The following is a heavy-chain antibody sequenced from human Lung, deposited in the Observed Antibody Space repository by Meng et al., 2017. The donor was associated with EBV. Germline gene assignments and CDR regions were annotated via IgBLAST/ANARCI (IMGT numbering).Heavy chain of an antibody. CDR3: ARGATSVFDL. V-gene: IGHV6-1*01. CDR1: GDSVSSSSAA. CDR2: TYYRSKWYN. Sequence: ERLQQAGPGLVNPSHAPPLTRVISGDSVSSSSAAWTWIRQSPSRGLEWLGRTYYRSKWYNDYAVFVKSRITINPDTSKNQFSLQLNSVTPEDTAVYYCARGATSVFDLWGRGTLVTVSS. J-gene: IGHJ2*01.